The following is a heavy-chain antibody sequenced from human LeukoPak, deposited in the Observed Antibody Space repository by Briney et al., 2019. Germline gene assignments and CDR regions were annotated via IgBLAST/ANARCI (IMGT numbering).Heavy chain of an antibody. D-gene: IGHD3-3*01. CDR1: GYTFTGYY. Sequence: ASVKVSCRASGYTFTGYYMHWVRQAPGQGLEWMGWINPNSGGTNYAQKFQGRITMTRDTSISTVYMELSSLRSDDTAVYYCVRGGALYYDFWDWGQGTLVTVSS. CDR2: INPNSGGT. V-gene: IGHV1-2*02. CDR3: VRGGALYYDFWD. J-gene: IGHJ4*02.